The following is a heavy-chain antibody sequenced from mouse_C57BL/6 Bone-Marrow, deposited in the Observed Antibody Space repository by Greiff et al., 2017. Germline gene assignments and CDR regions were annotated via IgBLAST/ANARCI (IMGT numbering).Heavy chain of an antibody. D-gene: IGHD6-1*01. Sequence: QVQLQQSGSELRSPGSSVKLSCKDFDSEVFPIAYLCWVRQQPGHGFEWIGGILPSIGRTIYGEKFEDKATLDADTLSNTAYLELNSLTSEDAAIYYCARSLWDVTAYWGQGTLVTVSA. J-gene: IGHJ3*01. CDR3: ARSLWDVTAY. CDR1: DSEVFPIAY. CDR2: ILPSIGRT. V-gene: IGHV15-2*01.